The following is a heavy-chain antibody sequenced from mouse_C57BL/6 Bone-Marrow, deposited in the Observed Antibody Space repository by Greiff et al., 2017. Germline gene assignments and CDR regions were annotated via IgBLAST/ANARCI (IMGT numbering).Heavy chain of an antibody. V-gene: IGHV2-9-1*01. D-gene: IGHD1-3*01. CDR1: GFSLTSYA. Sequence: VQGVESGPGLVAPSQSLSITCTVSGFSLTSYAISWVRQPPGTGLEWLGVIWTGGGTNYNSALKSRLSIRKDKSKSQFLLTMISLQTDDTASYYCARNLNWDYYAMGYWGQGTSVTVSS. J-gene: IGHJ4*01. CDR2: IWTGGGT. CDR3: ARNLNWDYYAMGY.